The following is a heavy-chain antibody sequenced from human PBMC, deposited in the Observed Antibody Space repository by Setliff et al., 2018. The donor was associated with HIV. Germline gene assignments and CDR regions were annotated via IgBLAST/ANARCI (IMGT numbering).Heavy chain of an antibody. CDR2: IDHGGST. J-gene: IGHJ6*03. Sequence: PSETLSLTCTVDSESFTNYYWSWIRQPPGKGLEWIGEIDHGGSTRYNPSLKSRITMSVDTSKNQFSLKLSSVTAADTAVYYCARDRLYSSGWESAGYYYYYMDVWGKGTTVTVSS. CDR1: SESFTNYY. CDR3: ARDRLYSSGWESAGYYYYYMDV. V-gene: IGHV4-34*10. D-gene: IGHD6-19*01.